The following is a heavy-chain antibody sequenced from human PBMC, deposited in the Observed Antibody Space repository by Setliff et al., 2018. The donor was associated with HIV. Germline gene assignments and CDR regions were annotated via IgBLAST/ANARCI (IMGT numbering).Heavy chain of an antibody. Sequence: ASVKVSCKASGYTFTGYYMHWVRQAPGQGLEWMGILNPSGGVTEYAQKFQGRVTMTRDNSISTAYMQLSGLTSEDTAVYYCARAPGYYDSWSGFRNYYMDVWGQGTGVTVSS. V-gene: IGHV1-46*01. D-gene: IGHD3-3*01. J-gene: IGHJ6*03. CDR3: ARAPGYYDSWSGFRNYYMDV. CDR1: GYTFTGYY. CDR2: LNPSGGVT.